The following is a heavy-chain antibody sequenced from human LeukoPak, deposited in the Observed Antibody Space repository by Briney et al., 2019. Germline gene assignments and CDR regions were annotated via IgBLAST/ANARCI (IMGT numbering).Heavy chain of an antibody. Sequence: GGSLRLSCAASGFTFSSYAMSWVRQAPGKGLEWVSAISGSGGSTCYADSVKGRFTISRDNSKNTLYLQMNSLRAEVTAVYYCETYYYDSSGPPWGWGQGTMVTVSS. J-gene: IGHJ3*01. V-gene: IGHV3-23*01. CDR1: GFTFSSYA. CDR2: ISGSGGST. D-gene: IGHD3-22*01. CDR3: ETYYYDSSGPPWG.